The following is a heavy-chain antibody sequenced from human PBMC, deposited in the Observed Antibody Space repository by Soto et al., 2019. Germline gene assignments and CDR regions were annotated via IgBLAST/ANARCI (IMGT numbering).Heavy chain of an antibody. Sequence: GGSLRLSCTASGFTFGDYAMSWFRQAPGKGLEWVGFIRSKAYGGTTEYAASVKGRFTISRDDSKSIAYLQMNSLKTEDTAVYYCTRDQGTYDFWSGDTRTADYWGQGTLVTVSS. CDR3: TRDQGTYDFWSGDTRTADY. J-gene: IGHJ4*02. CDR1: GFTFGDYA. V-gene: IGHV3-49*03. CDR2: IRSKAYGGTT. D-gene: IGHD3-3*01.